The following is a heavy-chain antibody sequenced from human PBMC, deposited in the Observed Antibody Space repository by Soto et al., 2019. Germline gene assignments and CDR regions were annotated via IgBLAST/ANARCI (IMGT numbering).Heavy chain of an antibody. V-gene: IGHV4-39*01. CDR2: IYYSGST. CDR1: GGSISSSSYY. J-gene: IGHJ4*02. Sequence: SETLSLTCTVSGGSISSSSYYWGWIRQPPGKGLEWIGSIYYSGSTYYNPSLKSRVTISVDTSKNQFSLKLSSVTAADTAVYYCARGYVFDYWGQGTLVTVSS. D-gene: IGHD5-12*01. CDR3: ARGYVFDY.